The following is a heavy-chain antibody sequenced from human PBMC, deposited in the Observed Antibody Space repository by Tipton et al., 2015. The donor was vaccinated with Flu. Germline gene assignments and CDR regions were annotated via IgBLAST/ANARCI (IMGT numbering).Heavy chain of an antibody. V-gene: IGHV3-74*01. Sequence: SLRLSCAASGFTFSSYWMHWVRQAPGKGLVWVSRINSDGSSTSYADSVKGRFTISRDNAKNTLYLQMNSLRAEDTAVYYCAREPSLYSSSSEAGTTFYYGMDVWGQGTTVTVSS. D-gene: IGHD6-6*01. J-gene: IGHJ6*02. CDR1: GFTFSSYW. CDR3: AREPSLYSSSSEAGTTFYYGMDV. CDR2: INSDGSST.